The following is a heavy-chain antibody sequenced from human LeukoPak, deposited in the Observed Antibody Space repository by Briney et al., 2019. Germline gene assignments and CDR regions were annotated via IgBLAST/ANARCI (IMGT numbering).Heavy chain of an antibody. V-gene: IGHV5-51*01. CDR1: GYSFTSYW. J-gene: IGHJ3*02. D-gene: IGHD6-13*01. CDR2: IYPGDSDT. CDR3: ARLAAAVYDAFDI. Sequence: GESLQISCKGSGYSFTSYWIGWVRQLPGKGLEWMGIIYPGDSDTRYSPSFQGQVTISADKSISTAYLQWSSLKASDTAMYYCARLAAAVYDAFDIWGQGTMVTVSS.